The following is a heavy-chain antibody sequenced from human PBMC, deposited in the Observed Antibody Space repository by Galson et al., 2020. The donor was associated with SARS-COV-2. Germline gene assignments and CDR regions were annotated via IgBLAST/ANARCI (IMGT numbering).Heavy chain of an antibody. CDR2: ISYDGRNK. V-gene: IGHV3-30*18. D-gene: IGHD3-3*01. CDR3: ANSYYDFWSGYYPPFF. CDR1: GFTFSSYG. J-gene: IGHJ4*02. Sequence: GESLKISCAASGFTFSSYGLHWVRQAPGKGLEWVAVISYDGRNKYYADSVKGRFTISRDNSKNTLYLQMNSLRAEDTAVYYCANSYYDFWSGYYPPFFWGQGTLVTVSS.